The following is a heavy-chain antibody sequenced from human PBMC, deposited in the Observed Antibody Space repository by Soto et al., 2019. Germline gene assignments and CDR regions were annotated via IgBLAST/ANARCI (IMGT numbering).Heavy chain of an antibody. CDR2: ISGSGGST. CDR1: GLTFSSYA. Sequence: EVQLLESGGGLVQPGGSLRLSCAASGLTFSSYAMSWVRQAPGKGLEWVSVISGSGGSTYYADSVKGRFTISRDNSKNTLYLQMNILRAEDTAVYYCAKRGSGSQFDYWGQGTLVTVSS. V-gene: IGHV3-23*01. CDR3: AKRGSGSQFDY. D-gene: IGHD1-26*01. J-gene: IGHJ4*02.